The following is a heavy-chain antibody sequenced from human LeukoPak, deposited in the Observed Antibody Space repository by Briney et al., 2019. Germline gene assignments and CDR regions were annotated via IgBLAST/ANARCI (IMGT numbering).Heavy chain of an antibody. CDR1: GYSFSTYW. J-gene: IGHJ4*02. CDR3: ARDDPVAGMAPLDY. Sequence: GESLKISCKGSGYSFSTYWMSWVRQAPGKGLEWVANIKEDGSEEYYVDSVKGRFTISRDNAKNSLYLQMNSLRAEDTAVYYCARDDPVAGMAPLDYWGQGTLVTVSS. CDR2: IKEDGSEE. D-gene: IGHD6-13*01. V-gene: IGHV3-7*01.